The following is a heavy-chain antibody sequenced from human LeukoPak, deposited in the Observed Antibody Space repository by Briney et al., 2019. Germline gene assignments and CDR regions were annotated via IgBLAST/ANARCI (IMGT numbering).Heavy chain of an antibody. V-gene: IGHV1-69*05. CDR2: SIPIVGRA. Sequence: GSSVKVSFKGSGGTFTSYAISWVGQARGQGGEWRGGSIPIVGRANYAQKFQGRVTITTDASTSTASMELSSLRSEDTAVYSCPRSITRPHFNVSLSSLYYYYYYYVDVWGKGTTLTVSS. D-gene: IGHD5-12*01. CDR1: GGTFTSYA. J-gene: IGHJ6*03. CDR3: PRSITRPHFNVSLSSLYYYYYYYVDV.